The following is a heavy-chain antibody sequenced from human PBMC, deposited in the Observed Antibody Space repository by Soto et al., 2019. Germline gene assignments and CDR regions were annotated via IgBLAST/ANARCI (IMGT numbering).Heavy chain of an antibody. J-gene: IGHJ5*02. V-gene: IGHV3-66*01. Sequence: GGSLRLSCAASGFTVSSNYMSWVRQAPGKGLEWVSVIYSGGSTYYADSVKGRFTISRDNSKNTLYLQMNSLRAEDTAVYYCAIIAAAGDSYNWFDPWGQGTLVTVSS. CDR1: GFTVSSNY. CDR3: AIIAAAGDSYNWFDP. D-gene: IGHD6-13*01. CDR2: IYSGGST.